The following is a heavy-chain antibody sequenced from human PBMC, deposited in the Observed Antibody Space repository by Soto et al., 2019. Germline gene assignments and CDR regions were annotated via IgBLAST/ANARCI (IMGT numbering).Heavy chain of an antibody. Sequence: ASVKVSCKASGYTFTSYGISWVRQAPGQGLEWMGWISAYNGNANYAQKLQGRVTMTTDTSTSTAYMELRSLGSDDTAVYYCARRIAAAMAAFDIWGQGTMVTVSS. CDR3: ARRIAAAMAAFDI. D-gene: IGHD6-13*01. CDR2: ISAYNGNA. J-gene: IGHJ3*02. V-gene: IGHV1-18*01. CDR1: GYTFTSYG.